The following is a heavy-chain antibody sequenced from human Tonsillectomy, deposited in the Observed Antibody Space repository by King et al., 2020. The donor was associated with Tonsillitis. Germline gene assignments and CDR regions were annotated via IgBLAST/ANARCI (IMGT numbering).Heavy chain of an antibody. CDR3: VRECVSGPHYCDN. CDR1: GFTFSYYY. V-gene: IGHV3-11*05. D-gene: IGHD3-10*01. Sequence: VQLVESGGGLVKPGGSLRLSCAASGFTFSYYYMSWIRHAPGKGLEWVSYISGSSSYTNYGDSVKGRFTISRDNAKNSLYLQMNSLRAEDTAVDYCVRECVSGPHYCDNWGQGTRVTVSS. CDR2: ISGSSSYT. J-gene: IGHJ4*02.